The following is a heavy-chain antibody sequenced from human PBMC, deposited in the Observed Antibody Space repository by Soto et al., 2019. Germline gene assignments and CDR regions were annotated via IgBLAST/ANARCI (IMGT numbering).Heavy chain of an antibody. CDR2: ISAYNGNT. Sequence: ASVKVSCKASGYTFTSYGISWVRQAPGQGLEWMGWISAYNGNTNYAQKLQGRVTMTTDTSTSTAYMELRSLRSDDTAVYYCARRKRIAAAGTPNWYFDLWGRGTLVTVSS. CDR1: GYTFTSYG. J-gene: IGHJ2*01. D-gene: IGHD6-13*01. CDR3: ARRKRIAAAGTPNWYFDL. V-gene: IGHV1-18*01.